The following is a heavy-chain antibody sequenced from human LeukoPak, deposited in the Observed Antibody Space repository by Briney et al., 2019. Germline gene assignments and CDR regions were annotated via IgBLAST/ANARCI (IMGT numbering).Heavy chain of an antibody. CDR1: GGSFSGYY. V-gene: IGHV4-34*01. D-gene: IGHD2-2*01. J-gene: IGHJ4*02. Sequence: SETLSLTCAVYGGSFSGYYWSWIRQPPGKGLEWIGEINHSGSTNYNPSLKSRVTISADTSKNQFSLKLSSVTAADTAVYYCAARDGLIPAATSYFDYWGQGTLVTVSS. CDR2: INHSGST. CDR3: AARDGLIPAATSYFDY.